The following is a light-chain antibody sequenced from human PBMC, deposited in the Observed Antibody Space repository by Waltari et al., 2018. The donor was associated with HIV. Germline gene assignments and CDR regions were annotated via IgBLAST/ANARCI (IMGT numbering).Light chain of an antibody. J-gene: IGKJ3*01. CDR3: QQGDRYPFT. CDR2: GIS. Sequence: DIRMTQSPSSVSASVGDTVTITCRASQGLDAWLAWYQHKPGMAPKLLIYGISTLESGVPSRFSGSGSGTDFTLTIRSLQPEDFATYFCQQGDRYPFTFGPGTKVDIK. V-gene: IGKV1-12*01. CDR1: QGLDAW.